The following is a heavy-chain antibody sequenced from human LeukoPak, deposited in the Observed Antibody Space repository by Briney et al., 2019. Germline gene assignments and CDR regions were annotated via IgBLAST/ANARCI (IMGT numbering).Heavy chain of an antibody. CDR2: ISGSGGST. Sequence: GGSLRLSCAASGFTFSSYAMSWVRQAPGKGLEWVSAISGSGGSTYYADSVKGRFTISRDNSKTTMYLQMNSLRAEDKDVYYCAKGPGLLRPNYFDSWGQGTLVTVSS. J-gene: IGHJ4*02. CDR3: AKGPGLLRPNYFDS. CDR1: GFTFSSYA. V-gene: IGHV3-23*01. D-gene: IGHD4-23*01.